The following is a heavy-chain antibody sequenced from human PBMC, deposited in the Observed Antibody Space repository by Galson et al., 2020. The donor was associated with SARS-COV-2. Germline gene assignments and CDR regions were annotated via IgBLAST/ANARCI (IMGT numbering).Heavy chain of an antibody. V-gene: IGHV3-23*01. CDR3: AKDNRYCRGGGCSPDALDI. Sequence: GGSLRLSCAASGFTFGSYAMSWVRQAPGKGPEWVSGISGSGDSTYYAGSVKGRFTISRDNSKNTLFLQMNSLRAGDTAVYYCAKDNRYCRGGGCSPDALDIWGQGTMVTVSS. D-gene: IGHD2-15*01. CDR2: ISGSGDST. CDR1: GFTFGSYA. J-gene: IGHJ3*02.